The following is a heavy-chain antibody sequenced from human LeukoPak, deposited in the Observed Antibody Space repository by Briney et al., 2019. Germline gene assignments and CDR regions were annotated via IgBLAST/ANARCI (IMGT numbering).Heavy chain of an antibody. J-gene: IGHJ4*02. V-gene: IGHV4-39*07. D-gene: IGHD3-10*01. CDR1: GGSISSSSYY. CDR2: IYYSGST. Sequence: SETLSLTCTVSGGSISSSSYYWGWIRQPPGKGLEWIGSIYYSGSTYYNPSLKSRVTISVDTSKNQFSLKLSSVTAADTAVYYCARRRRSWFGVYYFDYWGQGTLVTVSS. CDR3: ARRRRSWFGVYYFDY.